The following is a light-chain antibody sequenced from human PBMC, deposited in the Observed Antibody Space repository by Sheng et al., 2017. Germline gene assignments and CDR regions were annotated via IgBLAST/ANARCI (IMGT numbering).Light chain of an antibody. J-gene: IGLJ3*02. CDR3: AAWDDSLSGPV. CDR2: RNN. Sequence: QTVLTQPPSASGTPGQRVTISCSGSSSNIGTNHVYWYQQLPGTAPKLLIYRNNQRPSGVPDRFSGSKSGTSASLAIRGLRSEDEAEYYCAAWDDSLSGPVFGGGTKLTVL. CDR1: SSNIGTNH. V-gene: IGLV1-47*01.